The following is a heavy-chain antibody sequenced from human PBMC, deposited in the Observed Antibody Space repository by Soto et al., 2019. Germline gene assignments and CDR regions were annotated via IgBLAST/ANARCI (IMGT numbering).Heavy chain of an antibody. J-gene: IGHJ6*02. D-gene: IGHD3-10*01. CDR2: ISYDGSNK. CDR1: GFTFSSYG. V-gene: IGHV3-30*18. Sequence: PGGSLRLSCAASGFTFSSYGMHWVRQAPGKGLEWVAVISYDGSNKYYADSMKGRFTISRDNSKNTLYLQMNSLRAEDTAVYYCAKDRVPYYYYGMDVWGQGTTVTVSS. CDR3: AKDRVPYYYYGMDV.